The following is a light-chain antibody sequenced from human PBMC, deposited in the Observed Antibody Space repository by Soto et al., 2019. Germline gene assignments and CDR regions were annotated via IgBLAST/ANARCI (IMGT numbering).Light chain of an antibody. CDR3: QQYNNWPPWT. CDR2: GAS. CDR1: QSVSNN. Sequence: EIVMTQSPATLSVSPGERATLSCRASQSVSNNLAWYQQKPGQAPRLLIYGASTRATGIPTRFSGSGSGTDFTLSISSLQSEDFAVYYCQQYNNWPPWTFGQVTKVEIK. J-gene: IGKJ1*01. V-gene: IGKV3-15*01.